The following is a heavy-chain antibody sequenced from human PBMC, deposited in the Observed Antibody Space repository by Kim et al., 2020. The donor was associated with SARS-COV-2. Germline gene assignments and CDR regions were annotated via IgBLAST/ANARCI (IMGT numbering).Heavy chain of an antibody. Sequence: SETLSLTCTVSGVSISSYYWSWIRQPPGKGLEWIGYIYYSGTTNYNPSLKSRGTISVDTSKNQFSLKLSSVTAADTAAYYCARGRSAFDIWGQGTMVTVS. CDR2: IYYSGTT. CDR3: ARGRSAFDI. J-gene: IGHJ3*02. V-gene: IGHV4-59*01. CDR1: GVSISSYY.